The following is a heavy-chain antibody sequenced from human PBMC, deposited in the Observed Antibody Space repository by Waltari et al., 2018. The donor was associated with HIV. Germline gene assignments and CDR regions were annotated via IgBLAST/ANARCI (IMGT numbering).Heavy chain of an antibody. CDR1: GGSFSGYY. J-gene: IGHJ5*02. CDR3: AGGGGIVVVPAAIPGGWFDP. D-gene: IGHD2-2*02. V-gene: IGHV4-34*01. Sequence: QVQLQQWGAGLLKPSETLSLTCAVYGGSFSGYYWSWIRQPTGKGLEWSGEINHRGGPNYNPSLKSRVTISVYTSKNHFSLKLRAVTAADTAVYYCAGGGGIVVVPAAIPGGWFDPWGQGTLVTVSS. CDR2: INHRGGP.